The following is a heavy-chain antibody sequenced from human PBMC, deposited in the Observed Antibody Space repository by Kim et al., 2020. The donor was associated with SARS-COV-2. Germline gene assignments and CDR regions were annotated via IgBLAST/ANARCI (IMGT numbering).Heavy chain of an antibody. CDR3: ARHHITRDYYGMDV. D-gene: IGHD2-21*01. CDR2: INPNSGGT. J-gene: IGHJ6*02. V-gene: IGHV1-2*06. CDR1: GYTFTGYY. Sequence: ASVKVSCKASGYTFTGYYMHWVRQAPGQGLEWMGRINPNSGGTNYAQKFQGRVTMTRDTSISTAYMELSRLRSDDTAVYYCARHHITRDYYGMDVWGQGTTVTVSS.